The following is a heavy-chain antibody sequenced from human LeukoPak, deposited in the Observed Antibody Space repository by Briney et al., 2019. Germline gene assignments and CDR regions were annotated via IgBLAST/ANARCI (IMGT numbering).Heavy chain of an antibody. J-gene: IGHJ4*02. D-gene: IGHD2-21*02. V-gene: IGHV3-23*01. CDR1: GFTFSSYA. Sequence: GGSLRLSCAASGFTFSSYAMSWVRQAPGKGLEWVSAISGGGDITYYADSVRGRFTISRDNSKDTLFLQMHSLRPGDTAVYYCVREDTPATANYWGQGTLVTISS. CDR2: ISGGGDIT. CDR3: VREDTPATANY.